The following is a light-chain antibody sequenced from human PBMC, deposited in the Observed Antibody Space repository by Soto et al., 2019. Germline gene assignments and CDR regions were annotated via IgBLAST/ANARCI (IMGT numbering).Light chain of an antibody. V-gene: IGKV3-15*01. Sequence: EKVMTQSPAALSVSPGERATLSCRASQSVNSNLAWYQQKPGQAPRLLLYGASTRATGIPARFSGSASGTEFTLTIGSLQSEDSAVYYCQQYNDWPLTFGGGTKVEIK. J-gene: IGKJ4*01. CDR3: QQYNDWPLT. CDR2: GAS. CDR1: QSVNSN.